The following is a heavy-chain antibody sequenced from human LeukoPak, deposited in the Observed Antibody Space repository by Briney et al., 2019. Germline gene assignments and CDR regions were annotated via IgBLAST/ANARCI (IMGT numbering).Heavy chain of an antibody. Sequence: NTSETLSLTCAVYGGSFSGYYWSWIRQPPGKGLEWIGEINHSGSTNYNPSLKSRVTISVDTSKNQFSLKLSSVTAADTAVYYCARLKVYYYYYMDVWGKGTTVTISS. CDR1: GGSFSGYY. CDR2: INHSGST. CDR3: ARLKVYYYYYMDV. J-gene: IGHJ6*03. V-gene: IGHV4-34*01.